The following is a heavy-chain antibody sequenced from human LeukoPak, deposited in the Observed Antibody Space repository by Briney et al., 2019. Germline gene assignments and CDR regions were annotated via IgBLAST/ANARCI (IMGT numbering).Heavy chain of an antibody. D-gene: IGHD3-3*01. V-gene: IGHV1-8*01. CDR3: ARGYRPGRLRFLEWLLGYYFDY. CDR2: MNPNSGNT. CDR1: GYTFTSYD. Sequence: ASVKVSCKASGYTFTSYDINWVRQATGQGLEWMGWMNPNSGNTGYAQKFQGRVTMTRNTSISTAYMELSSLRSEDTAVYYCARGYRPGRLRFLEWLLGYYFDYWGQGTLVTVSS. J-gene: IGHJ4*02.